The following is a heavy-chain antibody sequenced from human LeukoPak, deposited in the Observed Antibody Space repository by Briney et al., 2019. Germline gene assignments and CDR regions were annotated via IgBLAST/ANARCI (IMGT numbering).Heavy chain of an antibody. CDR3: AKKGIRSGNSPFDY. J-gene: IGHJ4*02. V-gene: IGHV3-23*01. Sequence: GGSLRLSCAASGFTLSIDVMSWVREAPGRGGECRSRISGSSGSTNYAESVKGRFTISRKNSKNTLYLQMNSLRAEDTAVYYCAKKGIRSGNSPFDYWGQGTLVTVSS. CDR1: GFTLSIDV. D-gene: IGHD4-23*01. CDR2: ISGSSGST.